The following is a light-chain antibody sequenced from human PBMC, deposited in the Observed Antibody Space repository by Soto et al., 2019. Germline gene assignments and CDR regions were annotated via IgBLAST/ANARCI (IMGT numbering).Light chain of an antibody. CDR1: QSNNW. Sequence: DIQLAQSPSTLSASVGDRITITCRATQSNNWFAWYQQKPGKAPKLLIFEASRLESGVPSRFSGSGSGTEFTLTISSLQPDDFGTYYCQHYDTYSPMWTFGQGTKVDVK. CDR2: EAS. V-gene: IGKV1-5*03. CDR3: QHYDTYSPMWT. J-gene: IGKJ1*01.